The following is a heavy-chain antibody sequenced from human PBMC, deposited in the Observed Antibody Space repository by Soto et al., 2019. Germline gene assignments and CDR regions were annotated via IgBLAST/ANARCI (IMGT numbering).Heavy chain of an antibody. CDR2: IHHSGSN. J-gene: IGHJ4*02. V-gene: IGHV4-31*03. CDR3: AREPYHYDSSGYYDC. CDR1: GGSTTSGGYY. Sequence: SSETLSLTCTVSGGSTTSGGYYWNWIRQHPGKGLEWIGYIHHSGSNYHNPSLESRVTMSIDTSKHQISLKLSSVTAAGTAIYYCAREPYHYDSSGYYDCWGQGTLVTVSS. D-gene: IGHD3-22*01.